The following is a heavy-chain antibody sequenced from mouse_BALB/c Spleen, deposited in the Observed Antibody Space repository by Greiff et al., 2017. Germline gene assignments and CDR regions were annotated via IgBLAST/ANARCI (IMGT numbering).Heavy chain of an antibody. V-gene: IGHV1S45*01. D-gene: IGHD1-1*01. CDR2: INPYYGGT. CDR3: SRGLITVGGFAY. J-gene: IGHJ3*01. Sequence: EVQLLQSGPELEKPGASVKISCKASGYSFTGYSMHWVKQSHGKGLEWIGNINPYYGGTSYNQKFKGKATLTVDKASSTAYMQLKSLTSEDSAVYYCSRGLITVGGFAYWGQGTVVTVAA. CDR1: GYSFTGYS.